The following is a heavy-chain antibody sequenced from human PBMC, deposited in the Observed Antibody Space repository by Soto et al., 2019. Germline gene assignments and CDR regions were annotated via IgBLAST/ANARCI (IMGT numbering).Heavy chain of an antibody. D-gene: IGHD6-13*01. J-gene: IGHJ4*02. Sequence: QVQLQESGPGLVKPSETLSLTCTVSGGSVSSGRYYWSWIRQPPGKGLECVGYIYYSGSTNYNPSLKSRVTISVDTSKNQFSLKVSAVTAAYTAVYYFARVTSSWELVRCFDYWGQGTLVTVSS. CDR1: GGSVSSGRYY. CDR2: IYYSGST. CDR3: ARVTSSWELVRCFDY. V-gene: IGHV4-61*01.